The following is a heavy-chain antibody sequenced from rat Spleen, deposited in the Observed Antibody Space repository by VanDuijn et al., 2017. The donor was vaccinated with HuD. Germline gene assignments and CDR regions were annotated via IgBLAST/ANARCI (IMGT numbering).Heavy chain of an antibody. D-gene: IGHD1-10*01. CDR2: IWTGGST. CDR3: TREEDNSFYFDY. V-gene: IGHV2-43*01. J-gene: IGHJ2*01. Sequence: QVQLKESGPGLVQTSQTLSLTCTVSGFSLLSYHVSCVRQPPGKGLEWMGVIWTGGSTAYNSPLKSRLSIIRDTSKSQVFLKMNSLQTEDTAIYYCTREEDNSFYFDYWGQGVMVTVSS. CDR1: GFSLLSYH.